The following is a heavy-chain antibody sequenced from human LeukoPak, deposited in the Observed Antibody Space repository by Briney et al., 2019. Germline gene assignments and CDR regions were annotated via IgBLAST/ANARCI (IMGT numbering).Heavy chain of an antibody. CDR1: GGSISSYY. D-gene: IGHD3-3*02. J-gene: IGHJ6*02. CDR2: IYYSGST. CDR3: ARGTFLEWPDYYYGMDV. Sequence: PETLSLTCTVSGGSISSYYWSWIRQPPGKGLEWIGYIYYSGSTNYNPSLKSRVTISVDTSKNQFSLKLSSVTAADTAVYYCARGTFLEWPDYYYGMDVWGQGTTVTVSS. V-gene: IGHV4-59*01.